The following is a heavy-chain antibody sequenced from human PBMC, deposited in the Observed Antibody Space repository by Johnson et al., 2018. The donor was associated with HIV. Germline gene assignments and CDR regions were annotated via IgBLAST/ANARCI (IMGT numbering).Heavy chain of an antibody. CDR2: ISFDGNDK. J-gene: IGHJ3*02. V-gene: IGHV3-30*04. Sequence: QVQLVESGGGVVQPGRSLRLSCAASGFTFSIYAMHWVRQAPGKGLEWVSLISFDGNDKYYADSVKGRFTISRDNSKNTLYVQMNSLRAEDTAVYYCARARYSSSWYNGDAFDIWGQGTMVTVSS. CDR1: GFTFSIYA. D-gene: IGHD6-13*01. CDR3: ARARYSSSWYNGDAFDI.